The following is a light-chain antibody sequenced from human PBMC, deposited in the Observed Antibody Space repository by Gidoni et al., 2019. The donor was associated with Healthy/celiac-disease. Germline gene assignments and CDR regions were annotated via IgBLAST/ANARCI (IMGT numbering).Light chain of an antibody. CDR2: DNN. Sequence: QSVLTQPPSVSAAPGQKVTIPCSGSSSNIGNNYVSWYQQLPGTAPKLLIYDNNKRPSGIPDRFSGSKSGTSATLGITGLQTGDEADYYCGTWDSSLSANVFGGGTKLTVL. J-gene: IGLJ3*02. CDR3: GTWDSSLSANV. CDR1: SSNIGNNY. V-gene: IGLV1-51*01.